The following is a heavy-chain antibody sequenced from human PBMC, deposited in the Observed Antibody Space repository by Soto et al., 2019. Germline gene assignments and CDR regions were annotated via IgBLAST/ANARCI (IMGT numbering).Heavy chain of an antibody. D-gene: IGHD2-2*02. CDR1: GYNFPTYW. CDR3: ARQGYCSSSACYTVDY. V-gene: IGHV5-51*01. CDR2: FYTGDSDT. Sequence: GESLKISCKGSGYNFPTYWIAWVPPIPGKGLEWMGIFYTGDSDTRYSPSFQGQVTISADKSISTAYLQWSSLKASDTAMYYCARQGYCSSSACYTVDYWGQGTLVTVSS. J-gene: IGHJ4*02.